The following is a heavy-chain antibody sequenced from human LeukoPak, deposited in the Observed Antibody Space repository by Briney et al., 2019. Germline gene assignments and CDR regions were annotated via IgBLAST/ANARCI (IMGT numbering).Heavy chain of an antibody. CDR2: VSGPGTTT. V-gene: IGHV3-23*01. Sequence: GGSLRLSCEASGFTFINYAMNWVRQAPEKGLEWVSTVSGPGTTTYYADSVKGRFTVSRDNSKNTVFLQMDSLRAEDTAVYYCATIRSGNYFATFDYWGQGILVTVSS. J-gene: IGHJ4*02. CDR3: ATIRSGNYFATFDY. D-gene: IGHD3-22*01. CDR1: GFTFINYA.